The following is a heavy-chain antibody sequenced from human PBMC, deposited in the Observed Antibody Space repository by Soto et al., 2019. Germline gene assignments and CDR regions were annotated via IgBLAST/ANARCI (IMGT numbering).Heavy chain of an antibody. J-gene: IGHJ4*02. CDR2: ISSNGNT. D-gene: IGHD6-19*01. Sequence: KTSETLSLTCTVSDGSISGNFLTWIRQPAGKGLEWIGRISSNGNTDYNPSLKSRVTMSIDTSKNHFSLDLISVTASDTAIYYCGRDGRVAGIFYDIDFWGRGTLVTVYS. CDR3: GRDGRVAGIFYDIDF. CDR1: DGSISGNF. V-gene: IGHV4-4*07.